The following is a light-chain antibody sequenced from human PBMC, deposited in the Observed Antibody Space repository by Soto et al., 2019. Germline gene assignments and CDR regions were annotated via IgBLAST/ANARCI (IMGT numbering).Light chain of an antibody. CDR3: QSYDSSLSGYV. Sequence: SVLTQPPSVSGAPGQRVTISCTGSSSNIGAGYDVHWYQQLPGTAPNLLIYAYNNRPSGVPDRFSGSKSGTSASLAITGLQAEDEADYYCQSYDSSLSGYVFGTGTKLTVL. CDR2: AYN. V-gene: IGLV1-40*01. J-gene: IGLJ1*01. CDR1: SSNIGAGYD.